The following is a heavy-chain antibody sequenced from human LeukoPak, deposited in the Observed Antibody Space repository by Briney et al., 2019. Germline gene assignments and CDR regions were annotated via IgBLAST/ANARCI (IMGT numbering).Heavy chain of an antibody. J-gene: IGHJ4*02. CDR3: ARDRSSGWHYFDY. Sequence: PGGSLRLSCAASGFTFITYAMHWVRQAPGKGLEWVAVISYDGKNEYYTDSVKGRFTISRDNYKNTLYLQMNSLRAEDTALYYRARDRSSGWHYFDYWGQGTLVTVSS. CDR1: GFTFITYA. CDR2: ISYDGKNE. D-gene: IGHD6-19*01. V-gene: IGHV3-30*04.